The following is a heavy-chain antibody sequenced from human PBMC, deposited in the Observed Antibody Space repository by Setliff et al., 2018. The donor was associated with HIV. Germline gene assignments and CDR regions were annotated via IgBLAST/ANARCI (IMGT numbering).Heavy chain of an antibody. Sequence: ASVKVSCKTSDHTFTNYGIDWVRQAPGQGLEWMGWISNYNGNTNYAQKFHGRVTMTTDTSTRTAYMEMRGLTYDDTAVYYCARASGGNSVENGFDIWGQGTMVTVSS. D-gene: IGHD1-26*01. CDR3: ARASGGNSVENGFDI. V-gene: IGHV1-18*01. CDR1: DHTFTNYG. J-gene: IGHJ3*02. CDR2: ISNYNGNT.